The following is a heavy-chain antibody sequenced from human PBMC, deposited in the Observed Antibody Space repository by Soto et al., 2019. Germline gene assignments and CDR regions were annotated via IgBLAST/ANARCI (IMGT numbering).Heavy chain of an antibody. J-gene: IGHJ4*02. CDR3: ATDRRRTNTDY. CDR1: GASINTYDRY. CDR2: SYHSGST. V-gene: IGHV4-30-4*01. Sequence: QVQLQESGPGLVKPSQTLSLTCSVSGASINTYDRYWAWLRPAPGKGLEWIGYSYHSGSTHHTPSLKSRLLTSRDTSKNPFSLQLTSVTAADTAVYYCATDRRRTNTDYWGQGTLVTVSS.